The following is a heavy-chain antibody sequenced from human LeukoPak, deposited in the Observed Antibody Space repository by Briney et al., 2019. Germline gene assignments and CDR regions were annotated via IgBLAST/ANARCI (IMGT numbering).Heavy chain of an antibody. CDR2: ISWNSGSI. CDR1: GFTFDDYA. CDR3: AKGYSGSSQHYFDY. Sequence: RPGGSLRLSCAASGFTFDDYAMHWVRQAPGKGLEWVSGISWNSGSIGYADSVKGRFTISRDNAKNSLYLQMNSLRAEDTALYYCAKGYSGSSQHYFDYWGQGTLVTVSS. J-gene: IGHJ4*02. V-gene: IGHV3-9*01. D-gene: IGHD1-26*01.